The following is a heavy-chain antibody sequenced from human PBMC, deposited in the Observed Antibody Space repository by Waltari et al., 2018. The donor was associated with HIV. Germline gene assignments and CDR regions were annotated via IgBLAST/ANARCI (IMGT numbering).Heavy chain of an antibody. D-gene: IGHD4-17*01. J-gene: IGHJ4*02. CDR3: ASDADYGDYGRDFDY. CDR2: IYYSGST. Sequence: PSETLSLTCTVSGGSISSSSYYWGWIRQPPGKGLEWIGSIYYSGSTYYNPSLKSRVTISVDTSKNQFSLKLSSVTAADTAVYYCASDADYGDYGRDFDYWGQGTLVTVSS. CDR1: GGSISSSSYY. V-gene: IGHV4-39*07.